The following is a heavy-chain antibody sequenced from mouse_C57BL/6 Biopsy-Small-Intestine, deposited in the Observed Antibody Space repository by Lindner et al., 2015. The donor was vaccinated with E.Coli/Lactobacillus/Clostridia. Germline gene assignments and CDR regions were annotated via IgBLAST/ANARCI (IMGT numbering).Heavy chain of an antibody. CDR1: GFTFSDFG. CDR3: ARPYYYAMDY. J-gene: IGHJ4*01. V-gene: IGHV5-17*01. Sequence: VQLQESGGGLVKPGGSLKLSWAASGFTFSDFGMHWVRQAPEKGLEWIAYISSGSSTIYYADTVKGRFTISRDNAKNTLFLQMTSLRSEDTAMYYCARPYYYAMDYWGQGTSVTVSS. CDR2: ISSGSSTI.